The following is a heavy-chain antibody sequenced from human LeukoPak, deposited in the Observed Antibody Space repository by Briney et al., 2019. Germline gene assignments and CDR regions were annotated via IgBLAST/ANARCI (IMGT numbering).Heavy chain of an antibody. CDR2: IYSGGST. CDR1: GFTVTNNY. CDR3: ARGLGYCSGGSCRGLYYFDY. D-gene: IGHD2-15*01. Sequence: GGSLRLSCAASGFTVTNNYMSWVRQAPGKGLEWVSVIYSGGSTYYADSVKGRFTISRDNSKNTLYVQMNSLRAEDTAVYYCARGLGYCSGGSCRGLYYFDYWGQGTLVTVSS. V-gene: IGHV3-66*01. J-gene: IGHJ4*02.